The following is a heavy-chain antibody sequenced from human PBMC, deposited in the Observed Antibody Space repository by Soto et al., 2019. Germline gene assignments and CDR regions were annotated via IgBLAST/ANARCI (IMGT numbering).Heavy chain of an antibody. J-gene: IGHJ4*02. CDR2: IGVTAGST. CDR3: AKVMYTWNDVAAFDS. D-gene: IGHD1-1*01. Sequence: AHLSESGGGLQRPGGSLKLPCKASRFTFTNFALSGFPKVPGKGLEWISTIGVTAGSTYYTVSVWGRFTISRDNSKNTLYLEMNSLRAEDTALYYCAKVMYTWNDVAAFDSWGQGTLVAVSS. V-gene: IGHV3-23*01. CDR1: RFTFTNFA.